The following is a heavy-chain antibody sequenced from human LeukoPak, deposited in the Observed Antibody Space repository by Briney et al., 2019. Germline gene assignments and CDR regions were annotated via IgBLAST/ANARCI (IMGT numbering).Heavy chain of an antibody. Sequence: ASVKVSCKTSGYTFTSYDINWVRQATGQGLEWMGWMNPNSGNTGYAQKFQGRVTMTRNTSISTAYMELSSLRSEDTAVYYCARVPISGYYYYYYYGMDVWGQGTTVTVSS. J-gene: IGHJ6*02. CDR2: MNPNSGNT. D-gene: IGHD3-22*01. CDR1: GYTFTSYD. CDR3: ARVPISGYYYYYYYGMDV. V-gene: IGHV1-8*01.